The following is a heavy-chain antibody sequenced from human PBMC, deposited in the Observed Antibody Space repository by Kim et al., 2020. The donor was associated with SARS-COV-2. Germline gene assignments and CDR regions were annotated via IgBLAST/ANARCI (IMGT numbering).Heavy chain of an antibody. V-gene: IGHV3-33*01. D-gene: IGHD2-21*01. CDR3: ARAGIHLGYDN. Sequence: GGSLRLSCAASGFSFSNYAIHWVRQAPGKGLEWVAIIWHDGSNKFYADSVMGRFTISRDNSKNMLYLQMNSLRADDTAVYYCARAGIHLGYDNWGQGTLVTVSS. J-gene: IGHJ4*02. CDR1: GFSFSNYA. CDR2: IWHDGSNK.